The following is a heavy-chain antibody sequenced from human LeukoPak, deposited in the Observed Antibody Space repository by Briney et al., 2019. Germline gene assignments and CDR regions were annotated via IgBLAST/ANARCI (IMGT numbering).Heavy chain of an antibody. D-gene: IGHD6-13*01. J-gene: IGHJ6*02. CDR3: AREYFEVSTSSWYGYYGMDV. Sequence: ASVKVSCKASGYTFTSYGFSWVRQAPGQGLEWMGWISTYNGNTNYAQKLQGRVTMTTDTSTSTAYMELRSPRSDDTAVYYCAREYFEVSTSSWYGYYGMDVWGQGTTVTVSS. CDR2: ISTYNGNT. V-gene: IGHV1-18*01. CDR1: GYTFTSYG.